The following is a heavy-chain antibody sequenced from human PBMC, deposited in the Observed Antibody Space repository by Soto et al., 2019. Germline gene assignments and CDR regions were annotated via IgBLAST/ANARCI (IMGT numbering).Heavy chain of an antibody. CDR2: INPSGGST. CDR3: ARDLLTGTTDYYYYYGMDV. Sequence: ASVKVSGKASGCTFTSYYMHWVRQAPGQGLEWMGIINPSGGSTSYAQKFQGRVTMTRDTSTSTVYMELSSLRSEDTAVYYCARDLLTGTTDYYYYYGMDVWGQGTTVTVS. D-gene: IGHD1-20*01. V-gene: IGHV1-46*01. CDR1: GCTFTSYY. J-gene: IGHJ6*02.